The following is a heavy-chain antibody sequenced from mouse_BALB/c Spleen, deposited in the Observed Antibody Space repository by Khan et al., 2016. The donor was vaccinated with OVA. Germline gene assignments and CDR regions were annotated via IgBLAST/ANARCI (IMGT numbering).Heavy chain of an antibody. CDR2: IWGDGST. Sequence: QVQLQQSGPGLVAPSQSLSITCTVSGFSLTSYGVSWVRQPPGKGLEWLGVIWGDGSTNYHSALISRVRISKDNSKSQVFLKLNSLQTDDTATYYCAKFDDGYFFDYRGQGTTLTVSS. CDR1: GFSLTSYG. CDR3: AKFDDGYFFDY. J-gene: IGHJ2*01. V-gene: IGHV2-3*01. D-gene: IGHD2-3*01.